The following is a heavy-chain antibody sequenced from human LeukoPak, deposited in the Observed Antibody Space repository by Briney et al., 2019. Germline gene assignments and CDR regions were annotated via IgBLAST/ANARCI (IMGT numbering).Heavy chain of an antibody. D-gene: IGHD3-10*01. CDR2: IWYDGSNK. J-gene: IGHJ4*02. CDR1: GFTFSSYG. V-gene: IGHV3-33*01. Sequence: PGRSLRLSCAASGFTFSSYGMHWVRQAPGKGLEWVAVIWYDGSNKYYADSVKGRFTIPRDNSKNTLYLQMNSLRAEDTAVYYCARGSGSYSPRYFDYWGQGTLVTVSS. CDR3: ARGSGSYSPRYFDY.